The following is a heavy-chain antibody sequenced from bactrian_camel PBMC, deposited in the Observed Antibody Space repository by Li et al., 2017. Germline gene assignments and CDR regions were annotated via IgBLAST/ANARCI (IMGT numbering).Heavy chain of an antibody. Sequence: HVQLVESGGGSVQAGGSLRLSCAASGYTSCMAWFRQSPGKEREGVARIRTLGISSTSYAESVLGRFTISRDTAKNTLYLQMNGLKPEDTAMYYCAADREGHCLYLHERRNWGQGTQVTVS. CDR3: AADREGHCLYLHERRN. V-gene: IGHV3S53*01. CDR1: GYTSC. CDR2: IRTLGISST. D-gene: IGHD2*01. J-gene: IGHJ4*01.